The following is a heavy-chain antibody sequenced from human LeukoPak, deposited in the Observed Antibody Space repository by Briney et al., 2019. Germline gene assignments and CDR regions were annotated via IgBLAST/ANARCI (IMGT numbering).Heavy chain of an antibody. CDR1: GFTFSSYA. J-gene: IGHJ4*02. Sequence: GGSLRLSCAASGFTFSSYAMSWVRQAPGKGLEWVSAISGSGGSTYYADSVKGRFTISRDNSKNTLYLQMNSLRAEDAAVYYCAKDLYYYDSSGYYDYWGQGTLVTVSS. V-gene: IGHV3-23*01. CDR2: ISGSGGST. CDR3: AKDLYYYDSSGYYDY. D-gene: IGHD3-22*01.